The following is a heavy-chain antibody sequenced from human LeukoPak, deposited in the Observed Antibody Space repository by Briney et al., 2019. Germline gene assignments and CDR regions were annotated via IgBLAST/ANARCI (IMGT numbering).Heavy chain of an antibody. CDR1: GFTFSSYA. CDR3: ARDGGGHYGSGSYYNPFDY. CDR2: ISYDGSNK. J-gene: IGHJ4*02. Sequence: GGSLRLSCAASGFTFSSYAMHWVRQAPGKGLEWVAVISYDGSNKYYADSVKGRFTISRDNSKNTLYLQMNSLRAEDTAVYYCARDGGGHYGSGSYYNPFDYWGQGTLVTVSS. V-gene: IGHV3-30-3*01. D-gene: IGHD3-10*01.